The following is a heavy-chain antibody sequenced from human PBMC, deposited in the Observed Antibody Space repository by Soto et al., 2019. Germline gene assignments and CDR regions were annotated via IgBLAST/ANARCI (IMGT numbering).Heavy chain of an antibody. D-gene: IGHD4-17*01. J-gene: IGHJ4*02. Sequence: QITLKESGPTLVKPTQTLTLTCTFSGFSLSTSGVGVGWIRQPPGKALEWLALIYWDDDKPYTPSLKSRLTITKDTSKNQVVLTMTNMDPVDTATYYCAHSVPTTVTTSHFDYWGQGTLVTVSS. CDR2: IYWDDDK. CDR3: AHSVPTTVTTSHFDY. CDR1: GFSLSTSGVG. V-gene: IGHV2-5*02.